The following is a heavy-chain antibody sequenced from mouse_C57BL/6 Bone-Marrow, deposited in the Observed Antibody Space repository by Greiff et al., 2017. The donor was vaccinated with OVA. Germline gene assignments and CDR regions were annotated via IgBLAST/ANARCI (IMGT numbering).Heavy chain of an antibody. J-gene: IGHJ2*01. CDR3: VRLGRDANFDY. D-gene: IGHD3-3*01. Sequence: VQLQQPGAELVRPGSSVKLSCKASGYTFTSYWMDWVKQRPGQGLEWIGNIYPSDSETHYNQKFKDKATLTVDKSSSTAYMQLSSLTSEDSAVYYCVRLGRDANFDYWGQGTTLTVSS. CDR1: GYTFTSYW. V-gene: IGHV1-61*01. CDR2: IYPSDSET.